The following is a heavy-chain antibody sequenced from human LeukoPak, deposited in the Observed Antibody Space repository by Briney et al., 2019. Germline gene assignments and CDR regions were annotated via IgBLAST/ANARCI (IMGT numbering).Heavy chain of an antibody. CDR1: GFTFSSYS. CDR3: ASCGGDCYYDAFDI. J-gene: IGHJ3*02. CDR2: ISSSSSYI. Sequence: GGSLRLSCAASGFTFSSYSMNWVRQAPGKGLEWVSSISSSSSYIYYADSVKGRFTISRDNAKNSLYLQMNSLRAEDTAVYYCASCGGDCYYDAFDIWGQGTMVTVSS. D-gene: IGHD2-21*02. V-gene: IGHV3-21*01.